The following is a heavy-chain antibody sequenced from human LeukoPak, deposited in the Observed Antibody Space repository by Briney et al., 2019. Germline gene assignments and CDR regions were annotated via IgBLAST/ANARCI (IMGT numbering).Heavy chain of an antibody. J-gene: IGHJ4*02. V-gene: IGHV3-23*01. CDR2: ISGSGGST. D-gene: IGHD6-19*01. CDR1: GFTFSSYS. Sequence: PGGSLRLSCAASGFTFSSYSMNWVRQAPGKGLEWVSAISGSGGSTYYADSVKGRFTISRDNSKNTLYLQMNSLRAEDTAVYYCAKDVEAVAGTGRDYFDYWGQGTLVTVSS. CDR3: AKDVEAVAGTGRDYFDY.